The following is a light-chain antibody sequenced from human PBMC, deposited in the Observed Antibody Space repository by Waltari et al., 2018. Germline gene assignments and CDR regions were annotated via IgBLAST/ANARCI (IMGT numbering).Light chain of an antibody. CDR1: TSNIGSTT. CDR2: STN. J-gene: IGLJ1*01. Sequence: QSVLTQPPSASGTPGQRVTISCSGRTSNIGSTTVSRFQQVPNMAPQLLISSTNQRPSGVPERFSGSKSGTSASLAISGLQSDDEADYYCAAWDDRLHGYVFGPGTRVTV. CDR3: AAWDDRLHGYV. V-gene: IGLV1-44*01.